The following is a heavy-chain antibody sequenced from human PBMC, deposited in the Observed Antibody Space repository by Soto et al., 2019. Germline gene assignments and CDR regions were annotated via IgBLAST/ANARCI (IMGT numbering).Heavy chain of an antibody. CDR1: GFTFDDYA. CDR2: ISWNSGSI. J-gene: IGHJ6*02. D-gene: IGHD3-9*01. CDR3: ATETWLGSGYGMDV. V-gene: IGHV3-9*01. Sequence: EVQLVESGGGLVQPGRSLRLSCAASGFTFDDYAMHWVRQAPGKGLEWVSGISWNSGSIGYADSVKGRFTISRDNAKNSLYLQMNSLRAEDTALYYCATETWLGSGYGMDVWGQGTTVTVSS.